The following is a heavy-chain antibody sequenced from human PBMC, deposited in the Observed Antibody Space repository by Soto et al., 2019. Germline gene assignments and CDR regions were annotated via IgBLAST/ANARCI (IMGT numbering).Heavy chain of an antibody. J-gene: IGHJ4*02. CDR2: INPSGGST. V-gene: IGHV1-46*01. CDR3: ARADYYDSSGFYYDC. Sequence: QVQLVQSGAEVKKPGASVKVSCKASGYIFTNHYIHWVRQAPGQGLEWMGIINPSGGSTNYLQKFQGRINMTRDQSTSTVYMELSSLRSEDTAVYFCARADYYDSSGFYYDCWGQGSLGTVSS. CDR1: GYIFTNHY. D-gene: IGHD3-22*01.